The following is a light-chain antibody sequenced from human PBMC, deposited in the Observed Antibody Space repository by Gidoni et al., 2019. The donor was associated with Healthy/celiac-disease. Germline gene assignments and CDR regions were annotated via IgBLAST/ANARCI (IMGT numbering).Light chain of an antibody. CDR2: AAS. J-gene: IGKJ1*01. Sequence: VIWMTQSPSLLSASTGDRVTISCRISQGISSYLAWYQQKPGKAPELLIYAASTLQSGVPSRFSGSGSGTDFTLTISCLQSEDFATYYCQQYYSFPWXVXQGTKVEIK. V-gene: IGKV1D-8*01. CDR1: QGISSY. CDR3: QQYYSFPWX.